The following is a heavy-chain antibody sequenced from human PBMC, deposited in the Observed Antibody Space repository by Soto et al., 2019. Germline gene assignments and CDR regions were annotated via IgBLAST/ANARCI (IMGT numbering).Heavy chain of an antibody. V-gene: IGHV3-23*01. CDR1: GFTFSSYA. J-gene: IGHJ3*02. Sequence: GGSLRLSCAASGFTFSSYAMSWVRQAPGKGLEWVSASSGSGGSTYYADSVKGRFTISRDISKNTLYLQMNSLRAEDTAVYSCAKEGHSSSSDDAFDIWGQGTMVTVSS. D-gene: IGHD6-6*01. CDR3: AKEGHSSSSDDAFDI. CDR2: SSGSGGST.